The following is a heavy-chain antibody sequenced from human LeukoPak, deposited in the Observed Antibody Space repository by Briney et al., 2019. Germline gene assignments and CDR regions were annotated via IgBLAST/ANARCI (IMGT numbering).Heavy chain of an antibody. Sequence: PGGSLRLSCAASGFTFSDYYMSWIRQAPGKGLEWVSYISSSGSTMYYADSVKGRFTISRDNAKNSLYLQMNSLRAEDTAVYYCARDLGSITGIPYYFDYWGQGTLVTVSS. CDR2: ISSSGSTM. CDR1: GFTFSDYY. J-gene: IGHJ4*02. D-gene: IGHD1-20*01. V-gene: IGHV3-11*01. CDR3: ARDLGSITGIPYYFDY.